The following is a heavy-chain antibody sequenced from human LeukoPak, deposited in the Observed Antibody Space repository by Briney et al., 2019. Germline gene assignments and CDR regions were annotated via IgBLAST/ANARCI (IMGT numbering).Heavy chain of an antibody. D-gene: IGHD2-15*01. Sequence: SGTLSLTCTVSGGSISSSSYYWDWIRQPPGKGLEWIGTIYYSGDTYYNPSLKSRVTISVDTSKNQFSLKLSSVTAADTAVYYCARRVCSGGSCPFDYWGQGTLVTVSS. J-gene: IGHJ4*02. V-gene: IGHV4-39*01. CDR3: ARRVCSGGSCPFDY. CDR1: GGSISSSSYY. CDR2: IYYSGDT.